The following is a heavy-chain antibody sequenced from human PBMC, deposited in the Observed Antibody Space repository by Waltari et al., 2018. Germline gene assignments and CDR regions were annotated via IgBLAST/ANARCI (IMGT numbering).Heavy chain of an antibody. J-gene: IGHJ3*02. Sequence: QITLKESGPTLVKPTQTLTLTCTFSGFSLSTSGVGVGWIRQPPGKALEWLALIYWNDDNRYSPSLKSRLTITKDTSKNQVVLTMTNMDPVDTATYYCAHRRSDYYDSSGTFDIWGQGTMVTVSS. V-gene: IGHV2-5*01. CDR2: IYWNDDN. D-gene: IGHD3-22*01. CDR3: AHRRSDYYDSSGTFDI. CDR1: GFSLSTSGVG.